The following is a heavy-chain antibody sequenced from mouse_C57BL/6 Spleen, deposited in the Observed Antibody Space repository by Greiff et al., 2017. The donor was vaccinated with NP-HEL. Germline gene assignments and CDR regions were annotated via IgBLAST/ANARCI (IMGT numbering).Heavy chain of an antibody. Sequence: EVKVVESGGGLVKPGGSLKLSCAASGFTFSDYGMHWVRQAPEKGLAWVAYISSGSSTINYADTVKGRFTISRDNAKNPLFLQITSVWSEDTAIYYCAGPAWFAYWGQGTLVTVSA. V-gene: IGHV5-17*01. CDR1: GFTFSDYG. CDR2: ISSGSSTI. J-gene: IGHJ3*01. CDR3: AGPAWFAY.